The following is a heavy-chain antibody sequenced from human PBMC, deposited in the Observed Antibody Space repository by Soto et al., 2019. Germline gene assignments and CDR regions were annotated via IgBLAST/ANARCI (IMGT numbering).Heavy chain of an antibody. V-gene: IGHV4-30-4*01. J-gene: IGHJ5*01. CDR1: GDSISNLDYF. D-gene: IGHD7-27*01. CDR3: ARGRYCLTGRCFPNWFDS. Sequence: QVQLLESGPGLVKPSQTLSLTCSVSGDSISNLDYFWAWIRQPPGQALEYIGYIYKSATTYYNPSFESRAAISVDTSKSQFSLNVTSVTAADTAVYFCARGRYCLTGRCFPNWFDSWGQGALVTVSS. CDR2: IYKSATT.